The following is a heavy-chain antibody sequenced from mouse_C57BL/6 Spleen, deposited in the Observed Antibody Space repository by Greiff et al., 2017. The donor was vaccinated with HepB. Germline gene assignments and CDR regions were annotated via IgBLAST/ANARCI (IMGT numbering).Heavy chain of an antibody. J-gene: IGHJ2*01. CDR1: GYTFTSYG. Sequence: QVQLQQSGAELARPGASVKLSCKASGYTFTSYGISWVKQRTGQGLEWIGEIYPRSGNTYYNEKFKGKATMTADKSSSTAYMELRSLTSEDSAVYFCERGTPSFDYWGQGTTLTVSS. CDR2: IYPRSGNT. V-gene: IGHV1-81*01. CDR3: ERGTPSFDY.